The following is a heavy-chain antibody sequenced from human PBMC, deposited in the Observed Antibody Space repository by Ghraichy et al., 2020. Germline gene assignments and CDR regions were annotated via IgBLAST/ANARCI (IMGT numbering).Heavy chain of an antibody. D-gene: IGHD4-17*01. CDR2: IYYSGST. J-gene: IGHJ4*02. CDR1: GGSISSYY. CDR3: ARTDYGDYSVWPEFDY. V-gene: IGHV4-59*01. Sequence: SETLSLTCTVSGGSISSYYWSWIRQPSGKGLEWIGYIYYSGSTNYNPSLKSRVTISVDTSKNQFSLKLSSVTAADTAVYYCARTDYGDYSVWPEFDYWGQGTLVTVSS.